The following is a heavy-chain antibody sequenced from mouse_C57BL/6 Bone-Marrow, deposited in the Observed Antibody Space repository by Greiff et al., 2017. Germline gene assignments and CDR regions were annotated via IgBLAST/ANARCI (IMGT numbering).Heavy chain of an antibody. CDR2: ISYDGSN. D-gene: IGHD2-12*01. CDR1: GYSITSGYY. V-gene: IGHV3-6*01. CDR3: ARYYTLYAMDY. J-gene: IGHJ4*01. Sequence: EVQVVESGPGLVKPSQSLSLTCSVTGYSITSGYYWNWIRQFPGNKLEWMGYISYDGSNNYNPSLKNRISITRDTSKNQFFLKLNSVTTEDTATYYCARYYTLYAMDYWGQGTSVTVSS.